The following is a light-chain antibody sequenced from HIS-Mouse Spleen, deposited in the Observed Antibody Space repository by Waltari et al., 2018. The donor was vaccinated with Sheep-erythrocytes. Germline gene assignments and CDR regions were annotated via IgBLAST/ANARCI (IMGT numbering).Light chain of an antibody. CDR1: SSDVGGYNY. CDR3: SSYTSSSTWV. J-gene: IGLJ3*02. V-gene: IGLV2-14*03. CDR2: DVS. Sequence: QSITISCTGTSSDVGGYNYVSWYQQHPGKAPKLMIYDVSNRPSGVSNRFPGSKSGNTASLTISGLQAEDEADYYCSSYTSSSTWVFGGGTKLTVL.